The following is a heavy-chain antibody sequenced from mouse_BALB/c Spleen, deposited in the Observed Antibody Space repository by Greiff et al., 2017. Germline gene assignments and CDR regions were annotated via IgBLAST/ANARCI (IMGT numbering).Heavy chain of an antibody. V-gene: IGHV5-17*02. CDR1: GFTFSSFG. CDR2: ISSGSSTI. Sequence: DVMLVESGGGLVQPGGSRKLSCAASGFTFSSFGMHWVRQAPEKGLEWVAYISSGSSTIYYADTVKGRFTISRDNPKNTLFLQMTSLRSEDTAMYYCARYAYAMDYWGQGTSVTVSS. J-gene: IGHJ4*01. D-gene: IGHD2-14*01. CDR3: ARYAYAMDY.